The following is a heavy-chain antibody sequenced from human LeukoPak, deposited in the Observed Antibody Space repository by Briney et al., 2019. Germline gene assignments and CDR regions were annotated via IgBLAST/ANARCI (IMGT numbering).Heavy chain of an antibody. V-gene: IGHV4-34*01. CDR3: AREASRGGRYYDFFFDP. CDR2: INHSGST. Sequence: SETLSLTCAVYGGSFSGYYWTWIRQPPGKGLEWIGEINHSGSTNHNPSLKSRVIISVDTSKNQFSLKLSSVTAADTAVYYCAREASRGGRYYDFFFDPWGQGTLVTVSS. D-gene: IGHD3-3*01. CDR1: GGSFSGYY. J-gene: IGHJ5*02.